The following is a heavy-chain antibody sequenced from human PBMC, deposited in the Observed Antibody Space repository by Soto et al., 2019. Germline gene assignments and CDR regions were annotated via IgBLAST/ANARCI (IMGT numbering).Heavy chain of an antibody. J-gene: IGHJ4*02. CDR3: ARVRYSGYDLRAFYFDY. Sequence: SETLSLTCSVSGGSISSGGYYWSWIRQHSGKGLEWIGYIYYSGSTYYNPSLKSRVTISVDTSKNQFSLKLSSVTAADTAVYYCARVRYSGYDLRAFYFDYWGQGTLVTVSS. CDR2: IYYSGST. CDR1: GGSISSGGYY. D-gene: IGHD5-12*01. V-gene: IGHV4-31*03.